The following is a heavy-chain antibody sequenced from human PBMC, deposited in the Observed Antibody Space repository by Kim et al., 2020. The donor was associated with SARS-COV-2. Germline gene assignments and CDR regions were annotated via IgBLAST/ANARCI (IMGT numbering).Heavy chain of an antibody. Sequence: ANYPQKFQGRVTSTADEYTSTAYMELSSLRSEDTAVYYCARAAAGFWFDPWGRGTLVTVSS. J-gene: IGHJ5*02. D-gene: IGHD6-13*01. CDR2: A. CDR3: ARAAAGFWFDP. V-gene: IGHV1-69*01.